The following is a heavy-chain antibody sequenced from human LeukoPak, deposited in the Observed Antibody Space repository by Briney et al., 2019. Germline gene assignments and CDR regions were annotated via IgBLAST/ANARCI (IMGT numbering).Heavy chain of an antibody. V-gene: IGHV3-21*01. CDR1: GFSFSSFG. D-gene: IGHD4-17*01. J-gene: IGHJ4*02. CDR2: ISSGTTYI. CDR3: ARDLRGLPDAY. Sequence: PGGSLRLSCAASGFSFSSFGMNWVRQAPGKGLEWVSSISSGTTYIYYADSVKGRFTISRDNAKNSLYLQMYSLRAEDTAVYYCARDLRGLPDAYWGQGTLVTVSS.